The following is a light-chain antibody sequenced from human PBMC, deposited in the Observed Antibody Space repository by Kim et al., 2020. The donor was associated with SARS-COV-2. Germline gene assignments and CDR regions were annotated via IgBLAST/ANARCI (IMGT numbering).Light chain of an antibody. CDR1: QSLVYSDGNTY. J-gene: IGKJ5*01. CDR2: EVS. Sequence: DVVVTQSPLSLTVTLGQPASIACRSSQSLVYSDGNTYLNWFQQRPGQSPGRLIYEVSNRDSGVPDRFSGSGSGGDFTLKISGVEAEEVGDYYCMKGALLPVTLGQGTRLEIK. CDR3: MKGALLPVT. V-gene: IGKV2-30*01.